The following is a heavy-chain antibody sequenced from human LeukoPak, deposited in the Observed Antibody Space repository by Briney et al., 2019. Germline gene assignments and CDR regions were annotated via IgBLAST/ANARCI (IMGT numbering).Heavy chain of an antibody. CDR2: INPSGCST. V-gene: IGHV1-46*01. Sequence: ASVKVSCKASGYTFTSYYMHWVRQAPGQELEWMGIINPSGCSTSYAQKFQGRVTMTRDTSTSTVYMELSSLRSEDTAVYYWARTPTKVPVIAAAGISWFDPWGQGTLGTVSS. CDR3: ARTPTKVPVIAAAGISWFDP. J-gene: IGHJ5*02. CDR1: GYTFTSYY. D-gene: IGHD6-13*01.